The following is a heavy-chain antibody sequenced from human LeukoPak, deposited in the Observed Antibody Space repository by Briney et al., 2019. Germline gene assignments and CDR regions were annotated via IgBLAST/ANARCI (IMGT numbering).Heavy chain of an antibody. CDR3: ARRSFVLAAVFKGDDALDI. V-gene: IGHV1-18*01. CDR1: GYTFTSYG. D-gene: IGHD3-3*02. CDR2: ISAYNGNT. Sequence: ASVNVSCKASGYTFTSYGISWVRQAPGQGLEWMGWISAYNGNTNHAQKFQGRVTMSTDTSTSTAYMDLSSLTSDDTAVYYCARRSFVLAAVFKGDDALDIWGQGTMVTVSS. J-gene: IGHJ3*02.